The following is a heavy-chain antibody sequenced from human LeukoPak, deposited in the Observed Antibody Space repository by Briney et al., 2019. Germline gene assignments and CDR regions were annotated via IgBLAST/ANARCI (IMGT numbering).Heavy chain of an antibody. Sequence: GGSLRLSCAASGFTLSNYWMHWVRQAPGKGLVWVSRINSDGINTSYADSVKGRFTISRDNAKNTLTLQMNSLRAEDTAVYYCARDLGQYYDTSDNWFDPWGQGTLVTVSS. CDR1: GFTLSNYW. CDR3: ARDLGQYYDTSDNWFDP. CDR2: INSDGINT. V-gene: IGHV3-74*01. J-gene: IGHJ5*02. D-gene: IGHD3-22*01.